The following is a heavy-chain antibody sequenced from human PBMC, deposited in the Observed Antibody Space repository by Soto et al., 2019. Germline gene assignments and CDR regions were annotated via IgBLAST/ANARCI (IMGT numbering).Heavy chain of an antibody. CDR2: INAGNGNT. V-gene: IGHV1-3*01. CDR3: ASGLVAADYYSYGMDV. Sequence: AASVKVSCKASGYTFTSYAMHWVRQAPGQRLDWMGWINAGNGNTKYSQKFQRRVTITRYTSASTAYMELSSLRSEDTAVYYCASGLVAADYYSYGMDVWGQGTTVTVS. CDR1: GYTFTSYA. D-gene: IGHD2-15*01. J-gene: IGHJ6*02.